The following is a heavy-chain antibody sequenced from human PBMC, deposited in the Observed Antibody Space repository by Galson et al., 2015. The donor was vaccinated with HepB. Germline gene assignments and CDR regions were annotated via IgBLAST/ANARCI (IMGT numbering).Heavy chain of an antibody. D-gene: IGHD2-8*01. V-gene: IGHV1-18*04. CDR3: ARDRPRLDIVQISGVLGWGPKSSFTYKPMDV. Sequence: SVKVSCKASGYTSTNYAFSWLRQAPGQGPEWMGWINPNNGNIRYGQKFQGRLTLTTDTFANAVYMELRSLTSDDSAVYYCARDRPRLDIVQISGVLGWGPKSSFTYKPMDVWGQGTTVTVSS. CDR2: INPNNGNI. CDR1: GYTSTNYA. J-gene: IGHJ6*02.